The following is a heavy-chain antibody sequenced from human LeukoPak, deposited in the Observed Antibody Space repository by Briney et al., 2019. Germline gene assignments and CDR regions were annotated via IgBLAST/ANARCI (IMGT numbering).Heavy chain of an antibody. Sequence: SETLSLTCTVSGGSISIYYWSWIRQPPGKGLEWIGYIYYSVSTNYNPSLQSRVTISVDTSKNQFSLNLRSVTAAHTAVYYCARGGDIVVVGAFDIWGQGTMVTVSS. D-gene: IGHD2-2*01. CDR1: GGSISIYY. V-gene: IGHV4-59*01. CDR2: IYYSVST. CDR3: ARGGDIVVVGAFDI. J-gene: IGHJ3*02.